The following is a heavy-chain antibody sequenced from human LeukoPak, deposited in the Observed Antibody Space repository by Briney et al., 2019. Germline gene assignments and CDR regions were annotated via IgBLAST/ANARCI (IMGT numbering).Heavy chain of an antibody. Sequence: ASVKVSCKASGYSFTSNYIHWVRQAPGQGLEWMGMIYPRDGSTSYAQKFQGRVTVTRDTSASTVHMELSGLRSEDTAVYYCARDQEAFDYWGQGTLVTVSS. J-gene: IGHJ4*02. V-gene: IGHV1-46*01. CDR3: ARDQEAFDY. CDR2: IYPRDGST. CDR1: GYSFTSNY.